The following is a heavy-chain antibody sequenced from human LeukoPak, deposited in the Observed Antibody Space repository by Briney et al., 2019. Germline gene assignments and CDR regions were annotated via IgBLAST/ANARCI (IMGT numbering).Heavy chain of an antibody. V-gene: IGHV4-61*02. D-gene: IGHD3-22*01. CDR1: GVSVSSGTYY. CDR2: VHRRS. Sequence: PSETLSLTCTVSGVSVSSGTYYWSWIRQSAGKGLEWIGRVHRRSNYSPSLESRVSISVDTSKNQVSLKVTSVTAADTAIYYCAKWPHYYYDSRGDAFDIWGQGTMVTVSS. CDR3: AKWPHYYYDSRGDAFDI. J-gene: IGHJ3*02.